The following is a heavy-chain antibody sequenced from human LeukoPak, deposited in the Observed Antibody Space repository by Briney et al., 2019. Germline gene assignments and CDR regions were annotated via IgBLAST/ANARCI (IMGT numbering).Heavy chain of an antibody. Sequence: EGSLRLSCAASGFTFSSYSMNWVRQAPGKGLEWVSSISSSSSYIYYADSVKGRFTISRDNAKNSLYLQMNSLRAEDTAVYYCARGPRGSYYYDSSGYPDYWGQGTLVTVSS. J-gene: IGHJ4*02. CDR3: ARGPRGSYYYDSSGYPDY. D-gene: IGHD3-22*01. CDR1: GFTFSSYS. V-gene: IGHV3-21*01. CDR2: ISSSSSYI.